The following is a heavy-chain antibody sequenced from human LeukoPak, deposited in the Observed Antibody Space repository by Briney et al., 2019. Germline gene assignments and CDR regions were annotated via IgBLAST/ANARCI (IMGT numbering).Heavy chain of an antibody. Sequence: GGSLRLSCAASGFTFSSYAMSWVRQAPGKGLEWVSAISGSGGSTYFADSVKGRFTISRDNSKNTLYLQMNSLRAEDTAVYYCAKRYSRYCSSTSCYGSEYFQHWGQGTLVTVSS. J-gene: IGHJ1*01. V-gene: IGHV3-23*01. D-gene: IGHD2-2*01. CDR2: ISGSGGST. CDR3: AKRYSRYCSSTSCYGSEYFQH. CDR1: GFTFSSYA.